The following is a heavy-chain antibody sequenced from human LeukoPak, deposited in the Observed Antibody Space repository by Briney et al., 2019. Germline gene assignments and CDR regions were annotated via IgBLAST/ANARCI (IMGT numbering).Heavy chain of an antibody. D-gene: IGHD6-13*01. J-gene: IGHJ4*02. Sequence: PSETLSLTCTVSGGSLSSYYWSWIRQPAGKGLEWIGRIYTSGSTNYNPSLKSRVTMSVHTSKNQFSLKLSSVTAADTAVYYCARDRSSSSWYPYYFDYWGQGTLVTVSS. V-gene: IGHV4-4*07. CDR1: GGSLSSYY. CDR2: IYTSGST. CDR3: ARDRSSSSWYPYYFDY.